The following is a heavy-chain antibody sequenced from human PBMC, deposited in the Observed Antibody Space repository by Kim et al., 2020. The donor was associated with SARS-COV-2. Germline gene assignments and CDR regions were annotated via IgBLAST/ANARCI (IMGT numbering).Heavy chain of an antibody. D-gene: IGHD6-13*01. V-gene: IGHV4-34*01. CDR2: INHSGST. CDR3: ASHSSSWYPNFDY. Sequence: SETLSLTCAVYGGSFSGYYWSWIRQPPGKGLEWIGEINHSGSTNYNPSLKSRVTISVDTSKNQFSLKLSSVTAADTAVYYCASHSSSWYPNFDYWGQGTLVTVYS. J-gene: IGHJ4*02. CDR1: GGSFSGYY.